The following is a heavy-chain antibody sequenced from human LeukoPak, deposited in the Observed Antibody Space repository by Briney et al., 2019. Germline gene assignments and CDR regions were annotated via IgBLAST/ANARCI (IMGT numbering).Heavy chain of an antibody. Sequence: GESLKISCKGSGYTFTSYWIGWVRQMPGKGLEWMGATYPGDSDTRYSPSFQGQVTISVDKSISTAYLQWSSLKASDTAMYYCARYANVDYFDYWGRGTLVTVSS. J-gene: IGHJ4*02. V-gene: IGHV5-51*01. CDR1: GYTFTSYW. CDR2: TYPGDSDT. CDR3: ARYANVDYFDY.